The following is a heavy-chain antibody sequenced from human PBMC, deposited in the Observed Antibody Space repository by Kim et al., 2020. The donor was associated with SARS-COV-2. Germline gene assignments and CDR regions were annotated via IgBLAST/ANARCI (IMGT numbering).Heavy chain of an antibody. CDR2: ISSSSSTI. CDR1: GFTFSSYS. CDR3: SILIGYSGYGTEN. V-gene: IGHV3-48*04. D-gene: IGHD5-12*01. J-gene: IGHJ4*02. Sequence: GGSLRLSCAASGFTFSSYSMNWVRQAPGKGLEWVAYISSSSSTIYYADSVKGRFTISRDNAKNSLYLQMNSLRAEDTAVYYCSILIGYSGYGTENWGQGTMVTVSS.